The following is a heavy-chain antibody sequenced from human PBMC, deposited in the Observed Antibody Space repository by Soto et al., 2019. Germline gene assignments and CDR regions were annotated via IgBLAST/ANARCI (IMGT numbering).Heavy chain of an antibody. CDR3: VRIKEELLWPNWFDP. J-gene: IGHJ5*02. CDR2: IYPDDSDT. Sequence: PGESLKISCQGSGYSFADYWIGWVRQMPCKGLEWMGVIYPDDSDTKYSPSFQGQVTISADKSVSTAYLYWSSLKASDSAMYYCVRIKEELLWPNWFDPWGQGTQVTVSS. D-gene: IGHD1-7*01. CDR1: GYSFADYW. V-gene: IGHV5-51*01.